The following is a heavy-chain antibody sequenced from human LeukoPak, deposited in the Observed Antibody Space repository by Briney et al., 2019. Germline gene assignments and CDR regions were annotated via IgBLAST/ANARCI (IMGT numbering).Heavy chain of an antibody. CDR2: IYTSGST. Sequence: SQTLSLTCTVSGGSISSGSYYWSWIRQPAGKGLEWIGRIYTSGSTNYNPSLKSRVTISVDTSKNKFSLKLSSVTAADTAVYYCARVPYYYDSSGYYSDWFDPWGQGTLVTVSS. J-gene: IGHJ5*02. D-gene: IGHD3-22*01. CDR1: GGSISSGSYY. CDR3: ARVPYYYDSSGYYSDWFDP. V-gene: IGHV4-61*02.